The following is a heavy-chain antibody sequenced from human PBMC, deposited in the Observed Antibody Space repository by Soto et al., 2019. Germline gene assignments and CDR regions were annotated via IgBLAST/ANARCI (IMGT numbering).Heavy chain of an antibody. CDR2: IIPILGIA. CDR3: ARTVTTQMGDAFDI. CDR1: GGTFGSYT. V-gene: IGHV1-69*02. Sequence: QVQLVQSGAEVKKPGSSVKVSCKASGGTFGSYTISWVRQAPGQGLEWMGRIIPILGIANYAQKFQGRVTLTADKSTSTAYMELSSLRSEDTAVYYCARTVTTQMGDAFDIWGQGTMVTVSS. J-gene: IGHJ3*02. D-gene: IGHD4-17*01.